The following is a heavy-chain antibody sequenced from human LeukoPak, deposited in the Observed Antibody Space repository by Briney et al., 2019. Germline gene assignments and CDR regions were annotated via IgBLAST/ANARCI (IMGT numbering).Heavy chain of an antibody. CDR1: GYTFTGYY. CDR3: ARDRTRTGYSSGWYHDY. J-gene: IGHJ4*01. CDR2: INPNSGGT. Sequence: ASVKVSYKASGYTFTGYYMHWVRQAPGQGLEWMGWINPNSGGTNYAQKFQGRVTMTRDTSISTAYMELSRLRSDDTAVYYCARDRTRTGYSSGWYHDYWGHGTLVTVSS. D-gene: IGHD6-19*01. V-gene: IGHV1-2*02.